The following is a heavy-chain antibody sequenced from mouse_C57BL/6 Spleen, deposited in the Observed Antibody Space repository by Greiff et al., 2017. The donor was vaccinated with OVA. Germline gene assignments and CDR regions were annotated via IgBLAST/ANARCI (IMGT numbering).Heavy chain of an antibody. D-gene: IGHD2-3*01. CDR3: ARFPDGYPLYYAMDY. CDR1: GYTFTDYN. J-gene: IGHJ4*01. Sequence: EVQLQQSGPELVKPGASVKIPCKASGYTFTDYNMDWVKQSHGKSLEWIGDINPNNGGTIYNQKFKGKATLTEDKSSSTAYMELRSLTSEDTAVYYCARFPDGYPLYYAMDYWGQGTSVTVSS. CDR2: INPNNGGT. V-gene: IGHV1-18*01.